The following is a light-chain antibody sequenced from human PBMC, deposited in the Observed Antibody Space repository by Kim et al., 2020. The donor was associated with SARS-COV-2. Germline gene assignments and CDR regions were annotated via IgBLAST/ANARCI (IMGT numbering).Light chain of an antibody. CDR3: QQYGSSPRA. V-gene: IGKV3-20*01. Sequence: LSPGERATLSCRASQSVSSSYLAWYEQKPGQAPRLLIYGASSRASGIPDRFSGSGSGTDFTLTISRLEPEDFAVYYCQQYGSSPRAFGQGTKLEL. CDR1: QSVSSSY. J-gene: IGKJ2*01. CDR2: GAS.